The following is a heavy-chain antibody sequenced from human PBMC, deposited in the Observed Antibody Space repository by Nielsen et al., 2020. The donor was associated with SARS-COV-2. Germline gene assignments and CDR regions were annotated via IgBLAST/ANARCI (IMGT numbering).Heavy chain of an antibody. Sequence: SCAASGFTFDDYAMHWVRQAPGKGLEWVSGISWNSGSIGYADSVKGRFTISRDNAKNSLYLQMNSLRAEDTALYYCAKDTGWGGDYYCGMDVWGQGTTVTVSS. V-gene: IGHV3-9*01. CDR2: ISWNSGSI. D-gene: IGHD3-16*01. J-gene: IGHJ6*02. CDR3: AKDTGWGGDYYCGMDV. CDR1: GFTFDDYA.